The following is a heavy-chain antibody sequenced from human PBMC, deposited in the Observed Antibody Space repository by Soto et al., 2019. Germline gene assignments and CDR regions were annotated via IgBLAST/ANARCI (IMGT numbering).Heavy chain of an antibody. D-gene: IGHD2-2*01. Sequence: SVKVSCKASGGTFSSYTISWVRQAPGQGLEWMGGIIPIFGTANYAQKFQGRVTITADESTSTAYMELSSLRSEDTAVYYCARRPGYCSSTSCHRKYYCYYGMDVWGQGTTVTVSS. CDR1: GGTFSSYT. CDR3: ARRPGYCSSTSCHRKYYCYYGMDV. CDR2: IIPIFGTA. V-gene: IGHV1-69*13. J-gene: IGHJ6*02.